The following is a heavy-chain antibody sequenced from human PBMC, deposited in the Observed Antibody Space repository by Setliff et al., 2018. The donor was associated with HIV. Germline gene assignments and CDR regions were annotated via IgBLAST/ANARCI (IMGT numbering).Heavy chain of an antibody. CDR2: IYPSGNI. CDR3: ARDAGPHYGSGPPLEY. Sequence: SETLSLTCTVSGGSISRYYWSWIRQPAGKGLEWIGRIYPSGNINYNPSLKSRLTMSIDTSKNQFSLKLSSVTATDTAVYYCARDAGPHYGSGPPLEYRGQGIRVTVSS. V-gene: IGHV4-4*07. J-gene: IGHJ4*02. CDR1: GGSISRYY. D-gene: IGHD3-10*01.